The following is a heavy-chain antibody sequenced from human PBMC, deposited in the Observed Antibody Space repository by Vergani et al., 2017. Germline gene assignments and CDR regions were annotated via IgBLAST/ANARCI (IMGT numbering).Heavy chain of an antibody. CDR2: ISYDGSNK. J-gene: IGHJ5*02. CDR3: AKARSVSSWKQENWFDP. D-gene: IGHD6-13*01. V-gene: IGHV3-30*18. Sequence: QVQLVESGGGVVQPGRSLRLSCAASGFTFSSYGMHWVRQAPGKGLEWVAVISYDGSNKYYADSVKGRFTISRDNSKNMLYLQMNSLRAEDKAGYYCAKARSVSSWKQENWFDPWGQGTLVTVSS. CDR1: GFTFSSYG.